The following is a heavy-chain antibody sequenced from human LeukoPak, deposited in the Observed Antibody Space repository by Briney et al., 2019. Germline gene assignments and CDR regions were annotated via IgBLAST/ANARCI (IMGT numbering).Heavy chain of an antibody. D-gene: IGHD5-18*01. CDR2: ISGSGGST. Sequence: GGALRLSCAASGFTFSSYAMSWVRQAPGKGLEWVSAISGSGGSTYYADSVKGRFTISRDNSKNTLYLQMNSLRAEDTAVYYCAKDSGYSYGYGSVDYWGQGTLVTVSS. CDR3: AKDSGYSYGYGSVDY. CDR1: GFTFSSYA. V-gene: IGHV3-23*01. J-gene: IGHJ4*02.